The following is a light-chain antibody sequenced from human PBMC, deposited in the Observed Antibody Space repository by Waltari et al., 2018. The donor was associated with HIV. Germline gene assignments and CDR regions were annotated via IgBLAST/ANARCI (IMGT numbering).Light chain of an antibody. V-gene: IGLV2-14*03. Sequence: QSALTQPASVPGSPGQSITISCTGPSSDAGGYNYFPWYQHHTGKAPKLVIYDVGNRPSGVSNRFSGSKSGNTASLIISGLQAEDEADYYCSSYTSSSTLAVFGGGTKLTVL. J-gene: IGLJ2*01. CDR2: DVG. CDR1: SSDAGGYNY. CDR3: SSYTSSSTLAV.